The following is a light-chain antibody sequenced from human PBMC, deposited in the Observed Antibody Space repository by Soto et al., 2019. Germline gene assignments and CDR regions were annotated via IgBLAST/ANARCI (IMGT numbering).Light chain of an antibody. Sequence: EIVMTQSPATLSLSPGERATLSCRASQSITSNLAWYQQKPGRAPRLLIYGASTRATGIPARFSGSGSGTEFTLTISNLQSEDFALYYCQHYFKWLYTFGQGTKLEIQ. V-gene: IGKV3-15*01. CDR3: QHYFKWLYT. J-gene: IGKJ2*01. CDR1: QSITSN. CDR2: GAS.